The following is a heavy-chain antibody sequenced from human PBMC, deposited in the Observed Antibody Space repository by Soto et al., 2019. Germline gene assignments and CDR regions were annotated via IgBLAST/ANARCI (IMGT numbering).Heavy chain of an antibody. CDR1: GGSISSYY. V-gene: IGHV4-59*01. D-gene: IGHD6-6*01. J-gene: IGHJ6*02. CDR2: IYYSGST. Sequence: PWETLSLTCTVSGGSISSYYWSWIRQPPGKGLEWIGYIYYSGSTNYNPSLKSRVTISVDTSKNQFSLKLSSVTAADTAVYYCARDVVAARRGYYYYYGMDVWGQGTTVTVSS. CDR3: ARDVVAARRGYYYYYGMDV.